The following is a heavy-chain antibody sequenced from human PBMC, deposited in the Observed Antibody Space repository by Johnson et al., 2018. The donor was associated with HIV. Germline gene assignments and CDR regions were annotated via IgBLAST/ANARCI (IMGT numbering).Heavy chain of an antibody. CDR2: ISCDGSNN. CDR1: GFTFSSYA. Sequence: QVQLVESGGGVVQPGRSLRLSCAASGFTFSSYAMHWVRQAPGTGLEWVAVISCDGSNNYYEAVMKGRFIITRDNSKNTLYLPMNRLRAEDTAVYYCAKDRSSGRDRGDAFDIWGQGTMVTVSS. D-gene: IGHD6-19*01. V-gene: IGHV3-30-3*01. J-gene: IGHJ3*02. CDR3: AKDRSSGRDRGDAFDI.